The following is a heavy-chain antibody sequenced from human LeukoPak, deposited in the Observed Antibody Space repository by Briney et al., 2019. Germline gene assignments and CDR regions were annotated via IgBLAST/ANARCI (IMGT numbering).Heavy chain of an antibody. V-gene: IGHV3-64D*09. CDR1: GFTFSSYA. D-gene: IGHD1-26*01. J-gene: IGHJ3*02. Sequence: SGRSLRLSCSASGFTFSSYAMYWVRQAPGRGLEYVSAISSNGVGTYYADSVKGRFTISRDNSKNTLYLQMSSLRAEDTAVYYCVKCYSGTYRGALDIWGRGTMVTVSS. CDR3: VKCYSGTYRGALDI. CDR2: ISSNGVGT.